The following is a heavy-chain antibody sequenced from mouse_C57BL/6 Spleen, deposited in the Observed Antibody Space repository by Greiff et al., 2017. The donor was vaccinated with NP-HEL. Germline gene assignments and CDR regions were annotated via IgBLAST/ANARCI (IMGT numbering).Heavy chain of an antibody. V-gene: IGHV1-74*01. CDR1: GYTFTSYW. D-gene: IGHD1-1*01. Sequence: QVQLKQPGAELVKPGASVKVSCKASGYTFTSYWMHWVKQRPGQGLEWIGRIHPSDSDTNYNQKFKGKATLTVDKSSSTAYMQLSSLTSEDSAVYYCAMGGSSYEDYAMDYWGQGTSVTVSS. J-gene: IGHJ4*01. CDR3: AMGGSSYEDYAMDY. CDR2: IHPSDSDT.